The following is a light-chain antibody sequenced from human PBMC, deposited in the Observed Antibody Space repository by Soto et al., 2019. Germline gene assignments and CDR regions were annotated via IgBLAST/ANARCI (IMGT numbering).Light chain of an antibody. J-gene: IGLJ3*02. CDR2: TNR. CDR3: STWDDTLNGYWV. V-gene: IGLV1-44*01. CDR1: SSNIGTNP. Sequence: QSVLTQPPSASGTPGQRVTISCSGSSSNIGTNPVNWYQQLPGTAPKLLIYTNRQRPSGVPDRFSGSKSGTSASLAISGLQSEDEAVYYCSTWDDTLNGYWVFGGGTQLTVL.